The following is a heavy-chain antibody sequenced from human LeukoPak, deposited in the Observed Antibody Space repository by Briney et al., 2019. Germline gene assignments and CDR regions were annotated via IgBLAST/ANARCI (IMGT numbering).Heavy chain of an antibody. CDR2: IYSGGSA. D-gene: IGHD4-17*01. J-gene: IGHJ4*02. CDR1: GFTVSSEY. Sequence: GGSLRLPCAASGFTVSSEYMSWVRQAPGKGLEWVSVIYSGGSAYYADSVRGRFTISRDNSKNTLYLQMNSLRAEDTAVYYCARGVSTVNYFDYWGQGTLVTVSS. V-gene: IGHV3-66*01. CDR3: ARGVSTVNYFDY.